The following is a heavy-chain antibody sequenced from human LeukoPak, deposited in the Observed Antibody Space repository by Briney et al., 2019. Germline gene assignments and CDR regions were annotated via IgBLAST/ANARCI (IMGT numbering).Heavy chain of an antibody. V-gene: IGHV4-39*02. Sequence: PSETLSLTCTVSGGSISGSSYYWGWIRQPPGKGLEWIGSIYYSGSTYYNPSLKSRVTISVDTSKNQFSLKLNSVTATDTAVYYCARDGKGRYDFRENDYWGQGTLVTVSS. D-gene: IGHD3-3*01. CDR2: IYYSGST. CDR3: ARDGKGRYDFRENDY. J-gene: IGHJ4*02. CDR1: GGSISGSSYY.